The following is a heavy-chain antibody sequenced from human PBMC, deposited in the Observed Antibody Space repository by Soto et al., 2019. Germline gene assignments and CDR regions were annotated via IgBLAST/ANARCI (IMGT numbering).Heavy chain of an antibody. D-gene: IGHD4-17*01. CDR3: ATVLAVSRDYYYYGMDV. CDR1: GYTLTELS. Sequence: ASVKVSCKVSGYTLTELSMHWVRQAPGKGLEWMGGFDPEDGETIYAQKFQGRVTMTEDTSTDTAYMELSSLRSEDTAVYYCATVLAVSRDYYYYGMDVWGQGTTVTVS. V-gene: IGHV1-24*01. J-gene: IGHJ6*02. CDR2: FDPEDGET.